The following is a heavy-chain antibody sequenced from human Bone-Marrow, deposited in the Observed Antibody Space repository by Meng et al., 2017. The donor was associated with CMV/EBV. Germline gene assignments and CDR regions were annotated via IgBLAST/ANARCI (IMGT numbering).Heavy chain of an antibody. D-gene: IGHD1-26*01. J-gene: IGHJ4*02. CDR2: ISYDGSNK. CDR1: GFTFSSYA. CDR3: AREPGGGVGGTQGSSDGEGHCY. Sequence: GESLKISCAASGFTFSSYAMHWVRQAPGKGLEWVAVISYDGSNKYYADSVKGRFTISRDNSKNTLYLQMNSPRAEDTAVYYCAREPGGGVGGTQGSSDGEGHCYWGQGTLVTVSS. V-gene: IGHV3-30-3*01.